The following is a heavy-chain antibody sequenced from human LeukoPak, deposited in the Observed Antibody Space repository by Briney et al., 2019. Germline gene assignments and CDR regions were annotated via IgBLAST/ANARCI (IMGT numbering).Heavy chain of an antibody. J-gene: IGHJ6*02. CDR2: IRYDGSNK. Sequence: PGGSLRLSCAASGFTFSSYAMSWVRQAPGKGLEWVAFIRYDGSNKYYADSVKGRFTISRDNSKNTLYLQMNSLRAEDTAVYYCARDLRTSRYCSSTSCYGDYYYGMDVWGQGTTVTVSS. CDR3: ARDLRTSRYCSSTSCYGDYYYGMDV. V-gene: IGHV3-33*08. CDR1: GFTFSSYA. D-gene: IGHD2-2*01.